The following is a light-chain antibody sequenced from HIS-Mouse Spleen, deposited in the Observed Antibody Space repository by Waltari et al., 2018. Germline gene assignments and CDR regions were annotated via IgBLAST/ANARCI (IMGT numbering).Light chain of an antibody. CDR3: QVWDSSTVV. J-gene: IGLJ2*01. Sequence: SYELTQPLSVSVALGQTARITCGGNNIGRNNVHWYQQEPGQAPVLVIYRDSNRPSGIPERFSGSNSGNTATLTISRAQAGDEADYYCQVWDSSTVVFGGGTKLTVL. V-gene: IGLV3-9*01. CDR2: RDS. CDR1: NIGRNN.